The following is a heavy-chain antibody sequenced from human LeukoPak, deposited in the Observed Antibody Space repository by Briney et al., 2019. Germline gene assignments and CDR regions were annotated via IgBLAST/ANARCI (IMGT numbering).Heavy chain of an antibody. CDR3: AKLPYIGNYRYFDL. J-gene: IGHJ4*02. CDR2: ISGSGDTT. Sequence: GGSLRLSCAASGFTFSSYEMNWVRQAPGKGLDWVSSISGSGDTTYYADSVKGRFTISRDNSRNTLYLQMNTLRAEDSAIYYCAKLPYIGNYRYFDLWGQGTLVTVSS. V-gene: IGHV3-23*01. D-gene: IGHD1-26*01. CDR1: GFTFSSYE.